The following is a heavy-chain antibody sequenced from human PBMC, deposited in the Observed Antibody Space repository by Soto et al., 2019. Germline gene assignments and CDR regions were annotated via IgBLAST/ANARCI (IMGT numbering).Heavy chain of an antibody. Sequence: PGGSLRLSCAASGFTFSSYAMHWVRQAPGKGLEWVAVISYDGSNKYYADSVKGRFTISRDNSKNTLYLQMNSLRAEDTAVYYCARDKGGWQLAATGPRQYYYYGMDVWGQGTTVTVSS. D-gene: IGHD6-6*01. V-gene: IGHV3-30-3*01. CDR1: GFTFSSYA. J-gene: IGHJ6*02. CDR2: ISYDGSNK. CDR3: ARDKGGWQLAATGPRQYYYYGMDV.